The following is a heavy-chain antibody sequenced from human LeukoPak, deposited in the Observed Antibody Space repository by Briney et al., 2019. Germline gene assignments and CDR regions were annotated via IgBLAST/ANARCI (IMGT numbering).Heavy chain of an antibody. CDR1: GFTFNSYW. CDR2: INSDGSGT. Sequence: GGSLKLSCAASGFTFNSYWMHWVRQAPGKGLVWVSRINSDGSGTSDADFVKGRFTISRDNSKNTLYLQMNSLRAEDTAVYFCAKDETRFVDTAMVPYFDYWGQGTLVTVSP. CDR3: AKDETRFVDTAMVPYFDY. V-gene: IGHV3-74*01. J-gene: IGHJ4*02. D-gene: IGHD5-18*01.